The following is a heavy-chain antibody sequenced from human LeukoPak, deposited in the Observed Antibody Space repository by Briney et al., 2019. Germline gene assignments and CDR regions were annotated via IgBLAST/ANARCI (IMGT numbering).Heavy chain of an antibody. Sequence: SETLSLTCTVSGGSISSYYWSWIRQLPGKGLEWIGYIYYSWSTNYNPSLKSRVTISVDTSKNQFSLKLSSMTAADTAVYYCAQIRPSTYYDSSGSFDYWGQGTLVTVSS. V-gene: IGHV4-59*08. CDR2: IYYSWST. CDR3: AQIRPSTYYDSSGSFDY. CDR1: GGSISSYY. J-gene: IGHJ4*02. D-gene: IGHD3-22*01.